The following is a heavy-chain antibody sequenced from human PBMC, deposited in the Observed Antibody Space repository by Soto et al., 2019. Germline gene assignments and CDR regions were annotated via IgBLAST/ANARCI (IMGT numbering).Heavy chain of an antibody. Sequence: PSETLSLTCAASSGSISSSNWWSWVRQPPGKGLEWIGEIYHSGSTNYNPSLKSRVTISVDKSKNQFSLKLSSVTAADTAVYYCASVTGTTFVHFDYWGQGTLVTVSS. J-gene: IGHJ4*02. CDR2: IYHSGST. CDR3: ASVTGTTFVHFDY. D-gene: IGHD1-7*01. CDR1: SGSISSSNW. V-gene: IGHV4-4*02.